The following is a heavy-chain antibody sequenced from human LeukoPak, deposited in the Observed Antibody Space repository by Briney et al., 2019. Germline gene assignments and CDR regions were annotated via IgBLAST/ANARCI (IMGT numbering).Heavy chain of an antibody. CDR1: GFTFTTYS. J-gene: IGHJ4*02. CDR3: ARGHTAVTRHFDF. D-gene: IGHD4-17*01. Sequence: GGSLRLSCEASGFTFTTYSMTWVRQAPGKGLEWVSIISSGSSAIFPADALKGRFTISRDDAKNLLYLDMNSLRAEDTAVYYCARGHTAVTRHFDFWGQGTLVTVSS. CDR2: ISSGSSAI. V-gene: IGHV3-21*01.